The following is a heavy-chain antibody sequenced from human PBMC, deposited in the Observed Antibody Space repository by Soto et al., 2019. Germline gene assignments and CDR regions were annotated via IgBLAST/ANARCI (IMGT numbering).Heavy chain of an antibody. CDR1: GYTFTSYY. D-gene: IGHD2-8*01. V-gene: IGHV1-2*04. CDR3: ARGTKYYYYGMDV. J-gene: IGHJ6*02. CDR2: INPNSGGT. Sequence: ASVKVSCKSSGYTFTSYYMHWVRQAPGQGLEWMGWINPNSGGTNYAQKFQGWVTMTRDTSISTAYMELSRLRSDDTAVYYCARGTKYYYYGMDVWGQGTTVTSP.